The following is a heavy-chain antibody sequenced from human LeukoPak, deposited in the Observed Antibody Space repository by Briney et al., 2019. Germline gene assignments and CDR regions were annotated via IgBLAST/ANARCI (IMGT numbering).Heavy chain of an antibody. CDR2: ISSSSTYI. CDR1: GFTFSREN. Sequence: PGGSLRLSCAASGFTFSRENVNWVRQAPGKGLEWVSSISSSSTYIYYADSVKGRFTISRDNARNSLYLQMNSLRAEDTAVYYCATEIAVTGTHEDDYWGQGTLVTVSS. CDR3: ATEIAVTGTHEDDY. D-gene: IGHD6-19*01. J-gene: IGHJ4*02. V-gene: IGHV3-21*01.